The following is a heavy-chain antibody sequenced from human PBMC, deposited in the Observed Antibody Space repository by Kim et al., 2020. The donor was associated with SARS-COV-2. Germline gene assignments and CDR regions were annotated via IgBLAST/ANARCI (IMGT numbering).Heavy chain of an antibody. Sequence: GGSLRLSCAASGFTFSSYAMHWVRQAPGKGLEWVAVISYDESNKYYADSVKGRFTIFRDNAKNTLYLQMKSLGAEDTAVYYCARDGDVLRFLELVTPMSYGMDVWGQGTTVTVSS. V-gene: IGHV3-30-3*01. CDR1: GFTFSSYA. J-gene: IGHJ6*02. D-gene: IGHD3-3*01. CDR2: ISYDESNK. CDR3: ARDGDVLRFLELVTPMSYGMDV.